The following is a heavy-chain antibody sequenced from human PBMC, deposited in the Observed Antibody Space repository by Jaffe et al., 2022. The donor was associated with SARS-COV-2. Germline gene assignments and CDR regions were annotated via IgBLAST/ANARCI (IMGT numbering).Heavy chain of an antibody. Sequence: QVQIVQSGAEVKKPGAPVKVSCKAFGYTFTRYAVNWVRQAPGQSLEWMGWINAGNGITVYSQHFQDRVTITRDTSASTVYMELSSLRSEDSAVYYCARDLPHGGNSPYFYGMDVWGQGTMVTVSS. CDR1: GYTFTRYA. V-gene: IGHV1-3*01. D-gene: IGHD1-26*01. CDR3: ARDLPHGGNSPYFYGMDV. J-gene: IGHJ6*02. CDR2: INAGNGIT.